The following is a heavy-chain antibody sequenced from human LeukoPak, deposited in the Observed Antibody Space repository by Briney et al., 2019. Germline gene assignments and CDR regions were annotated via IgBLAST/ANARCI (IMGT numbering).Heavy chain of an antibody. V-gene: IGHV3-23*01. J-gene: IGHJ4*02. CDR3: ANLEGGYSGYDSY. CDR1: GFTFSSYA. CDR2: VSGSGGST. D-gene: IGHD5-12*01. Sequence: GGSLRLSCAASGFTFSSYAMSWVRQAPGKGLEWVSAVSGSGGSTYYADSVKGRFTISSDNSKNTLYLQMNSLRAEDTAVYYCANLEGGYSGYDSYWGQGTLVTVSS.